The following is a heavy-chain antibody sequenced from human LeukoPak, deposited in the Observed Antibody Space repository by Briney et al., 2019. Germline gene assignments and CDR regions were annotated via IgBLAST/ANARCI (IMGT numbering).Heavy chain of an antibody. V-gene: IGHV1-2*02. CDR1: GYTFTSYG. Sequence: ASVKVSCKASGYTFTSYGISWVRQAPGQGLEWMGWINPNSGGTNYAQKFQGRVTMTRDTSISTAYMELSRLRSDDTAVYYCARSPGGNYYYYMDVWGKGTTVTVSS. CDR2: INPNSGGT. J-gene: IGHJ6*03. D-gene: IGHD4-23*01. CDR3: ARSPGGNYYYYMDV.